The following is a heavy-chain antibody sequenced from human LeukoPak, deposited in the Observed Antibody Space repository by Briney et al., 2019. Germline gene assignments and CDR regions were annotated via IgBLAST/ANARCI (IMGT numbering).Heavy chain of an antibody. D-gene: IGHD6-19*01. Sequence: GGSLRLSCAASGFTFSSYSMNWVRQAPGKGLEWVSYISSSSSTIYYADSVKGRFTISRDNAKNSLYLQMNSLRAEDTAVYYCARDLVAVAGIDSFDYWGQGTLVTVSS. CDR1: GFTFSSYS. CDR3: ARDLVAVAGIDSFDY. J-gene: IGHJ4*02. V-gene: IGHV3-48*04. CDR2: ISSSSSTI.